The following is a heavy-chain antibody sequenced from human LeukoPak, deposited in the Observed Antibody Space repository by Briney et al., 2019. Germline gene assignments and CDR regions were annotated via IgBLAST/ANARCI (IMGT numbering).Heavy chain of an antibody. D-gene: IGHD7-27*01. CDR1: GGSFSGYY. CDR3: ARHLTGRRNFDY. CDR2: INHSGST. J-gene: IGHJ4*02. Sequence: SETLSLTCAVYGGSFSGYYWSCIRQPPGKGLEWIGEINHSGSTNYNPSLKSRVTISVDTSKNQFSLKLSSVTAADTAVYYCARHLTGRRNFDYWGQGTLVTVSS. V-gene: IGHV4-34*01.